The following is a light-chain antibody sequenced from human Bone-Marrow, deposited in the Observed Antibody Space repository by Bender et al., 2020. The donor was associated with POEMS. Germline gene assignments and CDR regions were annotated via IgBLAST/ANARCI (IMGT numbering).Light chain of an antibody. CDR2: QDT. Sequence: SYELTQPPSVSVSPGQTATITCSGEKLGEEYACWYQQKPGQSPVVVIYQDTKRPSGIPARFSGSTSGNTASLTISGTQTMDEADYDCQSWGSNTAVFGGGTKLTVL. CDR1: KLGEEY. J-gene: IGLJ2*01. V-gene: IGLV3-1*01. CDR3: QSWGSNTAV.